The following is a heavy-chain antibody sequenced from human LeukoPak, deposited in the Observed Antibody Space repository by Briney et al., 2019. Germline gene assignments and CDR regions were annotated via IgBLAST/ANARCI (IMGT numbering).Heavy chain of an antibody. J-gene: IGHJ2*01. CDR1: GGSISSSSYY. CDR3: ARHAPDYCSGGSCHYWYFDL. V-gene: IGHV4-61*05. Sequence: SETLSLTCTVSGGSISSSSYYWGWIRQPPGKGLEWIGYIYYSGSTNYNPSLKSRVTISVDTSKNQFSLKLSSVTAADTAVYYCARHAPDYCSGGSCHYWYFDLWGRGTLVTVSS. D-gene: IGHD2-15*01. CDR2: IYYSGST.